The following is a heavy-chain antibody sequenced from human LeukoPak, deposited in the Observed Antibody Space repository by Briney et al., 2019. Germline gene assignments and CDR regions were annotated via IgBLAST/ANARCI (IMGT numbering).Heavy chain of an antibody. CDR1: GFTFSSYW. V-gene: IGHV3-7*05. D-gene: IGHD2-2*01. J-gene: IGHJ4*02. CDR2: IKQDGSEK. Sequence: SGRSLRLSCAASGFTFSSYWMSWVRQAPGKGLEWVANIKQDGSEKYYVDSVKGRFTISRDNAKNSLYLQMNSLRAEDTAVYYCARDKRYCSSRSCPGEPFDNWGQGPLVTASS. CDR3: ARDKRYCSSRSCPGEPFDN.